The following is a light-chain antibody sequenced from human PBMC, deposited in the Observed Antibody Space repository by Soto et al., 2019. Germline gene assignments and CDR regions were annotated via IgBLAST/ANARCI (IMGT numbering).Light chain of an antibody. Sequence: QSALTQPASVSGSPGQSITISCTGTSRDVGSYNYVSWYQQHPGKAPKLMIYDVSSRPSGVSNRFSGSKSGNTASLTISGLQAEDEADYYCSSYTSSSPWVFGGGTKLTVL. CDR2: DVS. V-gene: IGLV2-14*01. J-gene: IGLJ3*02. CDR1: SRDVGSYNY. CDR3: SSYTSSSPWV.